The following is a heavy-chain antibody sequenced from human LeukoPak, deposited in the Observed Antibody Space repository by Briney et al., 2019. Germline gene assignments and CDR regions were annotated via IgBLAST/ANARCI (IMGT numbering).Heavy chain of an antibody. CDR3: ARDRYYGMDV. V-gene: IGHV3-74*01. Sequence: GGSLRLSCAASGFTFSGYWMHWVRQVPGKGLVWVSRINSDGSSTAHADSVKGRFTISRDNAKNTLYLQMNSLRVEDTAVYYCARDRYYGMDVWGQGTTVTVSS. J-gene: IGHJ6*02. CDR1: GFTFSGYW. CDR2: INSDGSST.